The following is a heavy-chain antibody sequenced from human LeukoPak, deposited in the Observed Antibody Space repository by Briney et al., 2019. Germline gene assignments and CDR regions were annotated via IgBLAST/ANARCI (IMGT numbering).Heavy chain of an antibody. CDR1: GAPITSYY. Sequence: PSETLSLTCTVSGAPITSYYWSWIRQPPGKGLEWIGYFYYSGSTNYNPSLKSRVAISGDTSKNQFSLKLSSVTAVDTAVYYCARAITYYELFTGYSREYYFDDWGQGILVTVSS. J-gene: IGHJ4*02. D-gene: IGHD3-9*01. CDR3: ARAITYYELFTGYSREYYFDD. CDR2: FYYSGST. V-gene: IGHV4-59*12.